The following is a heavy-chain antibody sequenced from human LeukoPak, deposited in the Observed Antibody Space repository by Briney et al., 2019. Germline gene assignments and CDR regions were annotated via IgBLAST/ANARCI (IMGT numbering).Heavy chain of an antibody. D-gene: IGHD4-23*01. Sequence: GGSLRLSCAVSGFTFISYGMQWVRQAPGKGLAWVSRINTDGSGTAYADSVKGRFTISRDSAKNTLYLQMNSLRAEDTALYYCARADYGGNSDFHYWGQGTLVTVSS. CDR1: GFTFISYG. CDR3: ARADYGGNSDFHY. CDR2: INTDGSGT. V-gene: IGHV3-74*01. J-gene: IGHJ4*02.